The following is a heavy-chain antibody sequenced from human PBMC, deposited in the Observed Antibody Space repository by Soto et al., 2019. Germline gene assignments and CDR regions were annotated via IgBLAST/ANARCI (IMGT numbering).Heavy chain of an antibody. D-gene: IGHD3-3*02. J-gene: IGHJ4*02. CDR2: ISAGST. CDR3: AKEISSMWFPLDS. V-gene: IGHV3-23*01. CDR1: GFTFNNYA. Sequence: GGSLRLSCAASGFTFNNYAMIWVRQAPGKGLEWVSSISAGSTYYADSVKGRFIISRDTSKNTLYLQMNSLRAEDTAVYYCAKEISSMWFPLDSWGQGTLVTVSS.